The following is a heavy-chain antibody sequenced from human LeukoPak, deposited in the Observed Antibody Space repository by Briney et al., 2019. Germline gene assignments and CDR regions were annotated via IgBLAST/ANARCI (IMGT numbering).Heavy chain of an antibody. D-gene: IGHD7-27*01. V-gene: IGHV4-4*07. Sequence: SETLSLTCTVSGGSIINYYWSWIRQPPGKGLEWIGRIYTSGSTNYNPSLKSRVTMSVDTSKNQFSLQLISVTPEDTAVYYCARDLGRFLDVWGKGTTVTVSS. J-gene: IGHJ6*04. CDR2: IYTSGST. CDR3: ARDLGRFLDV. CDR1: GGSIINYY.